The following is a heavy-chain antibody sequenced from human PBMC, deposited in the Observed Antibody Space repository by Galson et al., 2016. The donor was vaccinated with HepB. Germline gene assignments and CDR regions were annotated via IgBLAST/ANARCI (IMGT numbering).Heavy chain of an antibody. Sequence: SLRLSCAASGFTFSTYGMHWVRQAPGKGLEWVAVIWHDGSNKYYADSVKGRFTISRDSSTLYLQMNSLRAEGMAVYYCARDRLASGNHLDYWGQGTLVTVSS. CDR3: ARDRLASGNHLDY. CDR2: IWHDGSNK. V-gene: IGHV3-33*01. D-gene: IGHD4-23*01. J-gene: IGHJ4*02. CDR1: GFTFSTYG.